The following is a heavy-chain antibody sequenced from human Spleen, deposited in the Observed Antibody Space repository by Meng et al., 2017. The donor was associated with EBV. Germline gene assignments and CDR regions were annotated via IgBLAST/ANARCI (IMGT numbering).Heavy chain of an antibody. CDR3: ARSIFSNDFFN. J-gene: IGHJ4*02. V-gene: IGHV1-2*06. Sequence: VQSGAGVKQPGASVTGSGQASGDMFTDYFMHWVRQAPGQGLAWMGLINPSIGGTDYAQTFQGRVTMTRDTSISTAYMELTSLRSDDTAIYYCARSIFSNDFFNWGQGTLVTVSS. D-gene: IGHD2-21*02. CDR1: GDMFTDYF. CDR2: INPSIGGT.